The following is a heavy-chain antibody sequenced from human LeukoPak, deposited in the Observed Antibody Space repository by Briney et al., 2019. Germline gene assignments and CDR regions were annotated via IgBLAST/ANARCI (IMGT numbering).Heavy chain of an antibody. J-gene: IGHJ4*02. D-gene: IGHD6-19*01. Sequence: AASVKVSCKASGGTFSRYAISCVRQAPGQGLEWMGGIIPIFGTANYAQKFQGRVTITADESTSTAYMELSSLRSEDTAVYYCAISSGWYNYWGQGTLVTVSS. V-gene: IGHV1-69*01. CDR1: GGTFSRYA. CDR2: IIPIFGTA. CDR3: AISSGWYNY.